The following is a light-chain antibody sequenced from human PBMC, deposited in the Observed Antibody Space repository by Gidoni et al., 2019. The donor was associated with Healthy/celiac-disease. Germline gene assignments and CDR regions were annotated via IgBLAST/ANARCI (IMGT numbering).Light chain of an antibody. J-gene: IGKJ3*01. CDR2: GAS. CDR1: QSVSSN. V-gene: IGKV3-15*01. Sequence: EIVMTQSPATLSVSPGERATLSGRASQSVSSNLAGYQQKPGQAPRLLIYGASTRATGIPARFSGSGSGTEFTLTISSLQSEDFAVYYCQQYNNWPPSFTFGPGTKVDIK. CDR3: QQYNNWPPSFT.